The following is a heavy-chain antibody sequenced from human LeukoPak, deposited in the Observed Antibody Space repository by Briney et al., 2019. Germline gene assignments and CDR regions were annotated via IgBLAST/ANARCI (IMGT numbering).Heavy chain of an antibody. J-gene: IGHJ6*03. CDR2: ISAYNGNT. CDR1: GYTFTSYG. D-gene: IGHD2-2*01. CDR3: ARERYCSSTSCLDYYYYMAV. Sequence: GASVKVSCKASGYTFTSYGISWLRQAPGRGLEWMGWISAYNGNTNYAQKFQGRVTITTDESTSTAYMELSSLRSEDTAVYYCARERYCSSTSCLDYYYYMAVWGEGTTVTVSS. V-gene: IGHV1-18*01.